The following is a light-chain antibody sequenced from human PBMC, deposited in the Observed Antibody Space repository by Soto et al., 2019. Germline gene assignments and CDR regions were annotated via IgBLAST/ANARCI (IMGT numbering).Light chain of an antibody. V-gene: IGKV3-11*01. Sequence: EIVLTQSPATLSLSPGERATLSCRASQSICLAIAWYQHKPGQAPRLLIFDASQRATGIPARFRGSGSGTDFNLSISSLEPEDFAVYYRQQRSDRPPWKFGYSTKVDI. CDR3: QQRSDRPPWK. J-gene: IGKJ1*01. CDR2: DAS. CDR1: QSICLA.